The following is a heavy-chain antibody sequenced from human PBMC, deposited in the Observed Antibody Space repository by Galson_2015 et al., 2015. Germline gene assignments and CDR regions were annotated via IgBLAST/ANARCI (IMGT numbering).Heavy chain of an antibody. D-gene: IGHD2-15*01. CDR1: GFTFRNYW. V-gene: IGHV3-7*01. J-gene: IGHJ5*02. Sequence: LRLSCAASGFTFRNYWMSWVRQAPGKGLEWVANIKQDGSEKNYVDSVKGRFTISRDNDRNSLFLQMNSLRAEDTAVYYCGRIVPADLWGQGVRVTVPS. CDR3: GRIVPADL. CDR2: IKQDGSEK.